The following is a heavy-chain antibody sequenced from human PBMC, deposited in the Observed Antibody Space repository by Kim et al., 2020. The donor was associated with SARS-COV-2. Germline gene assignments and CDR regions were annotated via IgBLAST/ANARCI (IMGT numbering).Heavy chain of an antibody. CDR2: ISYDGSNK. CDR3: AKVAHNYYDSSGPFDP. V-gene: IGHV3-30*18. D-gene: IGHD3-22*01. Sequence: GGSLRLSCAASGFTFSSYGMHWVRQAPGKGLEWVAVISYDGSNKYYADSVKGRFTISRDNSKNTLYLQMNSLGAEEKVVYYCAKVAHNYYDSSGPFDPWGQGTLVTVSS. CDR1: GFTFSSYG. J-gene: IGHJ5*02.